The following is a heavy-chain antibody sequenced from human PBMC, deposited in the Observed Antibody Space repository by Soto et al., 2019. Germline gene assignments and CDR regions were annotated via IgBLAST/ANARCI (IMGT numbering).Heavy chain of an antibody. V-gene: IGHV3-7*01. CDR2: IKQDGSEK. CDR3: DGQAPFLYFDF. J-gene: IGHJ2*01. CDR1: GFTFSNYW. Sequence: EVQLVESGGGLVQPGGSLRLSCAASGFTFSNYWMTWVRQAPGKGLEWVANIKQDGSEKYYVDSVKGRFTISRDNAKNSLDLQMIILRAEDTAVYYCDGQAPFLYFDFWGRCNLVTVSS.